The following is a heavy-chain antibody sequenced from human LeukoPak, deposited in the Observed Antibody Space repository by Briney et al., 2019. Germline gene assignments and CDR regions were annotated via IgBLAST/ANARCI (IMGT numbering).Heavy chain of an antibody. J-gene: IGHJ3*02. CDR3: AKESLSDYGGNSGAFDI. CDR2: ISGSGGST. Sequence: GGSLRLSCAASGFTFSSYAMSWVRQAPGKGLEWVSAISGSGGSTYYADSVKGRFTISRDNPKNTLYLQMNSLRAEDTAVYYCAKESLSDYGGNSGAFDIWGQGTMVTLSS. CDR1: GFTFSSYA. V-gene: IGHV3-23*01. D-gene: IGHD4-23*01.